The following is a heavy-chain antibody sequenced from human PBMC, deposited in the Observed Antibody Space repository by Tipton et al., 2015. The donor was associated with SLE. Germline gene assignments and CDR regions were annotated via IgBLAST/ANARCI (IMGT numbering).Heavy chain of an antibody. Sequence: TLSLTCTVSGGSISSHYWSWIRQPPGKGLEWIGYIYYSGSTNYNPSLKSRVTISVDTSKNQFSLKLSSVTAADTAVYYCARGRIAVGFDPWGQGTLVTVSS. CDR2: IYYSGST. D-gene: IGHD6-19*01. CDR3: ARGRIAVGFDP. CDR1: GGSISSHY. V-gene: IGHV4-59*11. J-gene: IGHJ5*02.